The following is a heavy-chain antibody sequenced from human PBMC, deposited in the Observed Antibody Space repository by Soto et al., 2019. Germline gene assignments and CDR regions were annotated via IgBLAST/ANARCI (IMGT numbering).Heavy chain of an antibody. D-gene: IGHD1-1*01. V-gene: IGHV1-18*01. CDR2: ISAYNGNT. Sequence: GASVKVSCKASGYTFTSHGISWVRQAPGQGREWMGWISAYNGNTNYAQKLQGRVTMTTDTSTSTAYMELRSLRSDDTAVYYCARDRWNSVYYGMDVWGQGTTVTVSS. CDR1: GYTFTSHG. J-gene: IGHJ6*02. CDR3: ARDRWNSVYYGMDV.